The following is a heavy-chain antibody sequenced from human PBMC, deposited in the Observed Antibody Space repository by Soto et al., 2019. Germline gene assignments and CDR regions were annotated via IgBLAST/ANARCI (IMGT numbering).Heavy chain of an antibody. CDR2: IYYSGST. V-gene: IGHV4-30-4*01. Sequence: TSETLSLTCTVSGGSISSGDYYWSWIRQPPGKGLEWIGYIYYSGSTYYNPSLKSRVTISVDTSKNQFSLKLSSVTAADTAVYYCARHDNSITTPFDYWGQGTLVTVS. CDR3: ARHDNSITTPFDY. J-gene: IGHJ4*02. D-gene: IGHD3-22*01. CDR1: GGSISSGDYY.